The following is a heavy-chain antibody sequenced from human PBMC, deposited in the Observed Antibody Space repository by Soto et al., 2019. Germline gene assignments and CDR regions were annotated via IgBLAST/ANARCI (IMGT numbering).Heavy chain of an antibody. Sequence: GGSLRLSCAASGFTFSSYGMHWVRQAPGKGLEWVAVISYDGSNKYYADSVKSRFTISRDNSKNTLYLQMNSLRAEDTAVYYCAKARDYYGSGSYSFFDYWGQGNLVTVSS. CDR1: GFTFSSYG. CDR3: AKARDYYGSGSYSFFDY. J-gene: IGHJ4*02. D-gene: IGHD3-10*01. CDR2: ISYDGSNK. V-gene: IGHV3-30*18.